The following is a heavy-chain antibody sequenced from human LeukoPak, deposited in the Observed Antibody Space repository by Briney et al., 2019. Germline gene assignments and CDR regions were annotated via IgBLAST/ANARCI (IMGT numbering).Heavy chain of an antibody. CDR2: IYSSGNT. D-gene: IGHD1-14*01. CDR3: ARRERTGGSFDY. V-gene: IGHV4-4*07. Sequence: PSETLSLTCTVSGGSISSYYWSWIRQPAGKGLEWIGRIYSSGNTNYNPSLKSRVTMSVDTSKNRFSLKLTSVTAADTAVYYCARRERTGGSFDYWGQGTLVTVSS. CDR1: GGSISSYY. J-gene: IGHJ4*02.